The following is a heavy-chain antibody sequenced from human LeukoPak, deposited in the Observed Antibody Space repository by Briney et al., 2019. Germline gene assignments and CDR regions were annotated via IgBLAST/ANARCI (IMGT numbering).Heavy chain of an antibody. CDR2: LNYQSATF. Sequence: GGSLRLSCAASGFTFDDYGLHWVRQVPGKGLEWVSGLNYQSATFDADSVKGRFTISRDNAKSLLFLLMDSLRPEDSALYYCVKDAGIAARPWYFDSWGQGTQVIVSS. V-gene: IGHV3-9*01. D-gene: IGHD6-6*01. J-gene: IGHJ4*02. CDR1: GFTFDDYG. CDR3: VKDAGIAARPWYFDS.